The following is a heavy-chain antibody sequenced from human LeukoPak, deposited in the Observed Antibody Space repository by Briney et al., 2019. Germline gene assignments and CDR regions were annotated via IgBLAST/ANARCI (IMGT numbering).Heavy chain of an antibody. CDR2: INADNGNT. V-gene: IGHV1-18*01. CDR3: ARRDSGLDAFDI. CDR1: GYTFTTFG. D-gene: IGHD3-10*01. Sequence: ASVKVSCKASGYTFTTFGITWVRQAPGQGLEWMGWINADNGNTNYAQNLQGRATMTTDTSTSTAYMELRSLRSDDTAVYYCARRDSGLDAFDIWGQGTMVIVSS. J-gene: IGHJ3*02.